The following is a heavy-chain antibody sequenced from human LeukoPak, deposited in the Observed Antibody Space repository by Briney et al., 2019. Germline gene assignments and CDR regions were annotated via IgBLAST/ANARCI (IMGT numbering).Heavy chain of an antibody. CDR2: ISGSGGST. CDR1: GFTFSGYG. Sequence: GGSLRLSCAASGFTFSGYGMSWVRQAPGKGLKWFSAISGSGGSTYYADSVKGRITISRDNSKNTLYLQMNSLRAEDTAVYYCAKGVGYCSGGSCQQFDYWGQGTLVTVSS. D-gene: IGHD2-15*01. J-gene: IGHJ4*02. CDR3: AKGVGYCSGGSCQQFDY. V-gene: IGHV3-23*01.